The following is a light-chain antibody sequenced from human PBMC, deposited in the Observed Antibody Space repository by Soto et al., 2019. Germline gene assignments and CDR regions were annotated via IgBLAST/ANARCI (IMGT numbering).Light chain of an antibody. CDR3: QQSYSTRFT. CDR1: QSIISY. J-gene: IGKJ4*01. V-gene: IGKV1-39*01. Sequence: DIQMTQSPSSLYASVGDRVTITCRASQSIISYLNWYQQKPGKAPKLLIYAASSLQSGVPSRFSGSGSGTDFTLTISSLQPEDFATYYCQQSYSTRFTFGGGTKVDIK. CDR2: AAS.